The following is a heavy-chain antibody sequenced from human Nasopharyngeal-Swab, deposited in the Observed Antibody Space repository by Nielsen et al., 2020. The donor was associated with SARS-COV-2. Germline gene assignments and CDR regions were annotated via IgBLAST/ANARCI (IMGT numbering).Heavy chain of an antibody. CDR1: GVTFSNAW. CDR3: AREMASFDN. J-gene: IGHJ4*01. Sequence: GGSLRLSCAASGVTFSNAWMSWVRQAPGKGLEWIGRIKSKTDGGTTDYAAPVKGRFTISRDDSKNTLFLQMNSLKTEDTAVYYCAREMASFDNWGPRTLVTASS. D-gene: IGHD5-24*01. V-gene: IGHV3-15*01. CDR2: IKSKTDGGTT.